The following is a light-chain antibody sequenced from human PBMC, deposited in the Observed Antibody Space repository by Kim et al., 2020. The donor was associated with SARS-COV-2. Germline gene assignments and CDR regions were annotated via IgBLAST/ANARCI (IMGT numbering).Light chain of an antibody. CDR1: KWGDNF. CDR3: RAWDSSPAKGV. CDR2: QDN. V-gene: IGLV3-1*01. Sequence: PEKPASITCLGDKWGDNFACGYQQKPARSPVLVIYQDNKRPAGTPESFAGSHSGNTATLTISGTQAMDEADYYCRAWDSSPAKGVFGTGTRVTVL. J-gene: IGLJ1*01.